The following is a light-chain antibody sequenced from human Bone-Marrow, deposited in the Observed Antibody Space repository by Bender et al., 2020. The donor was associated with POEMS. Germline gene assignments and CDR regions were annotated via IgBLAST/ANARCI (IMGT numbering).Light chain of an antibody. Sequence: SYVLTQPPSVSVAPGQTARITCGGNNIGSKTVNWYQQKPGQAPLVVVYDDSERPSGIPERFSGSKSGTSASLAITGLQAEDEGDYYCQSYDNSLGGWVFGGGTKLTVL. J-gene: IGLJ3*02. CDR1: NIGSKT. V-gene: IGLV3-21*02. CDR3: QSYDNSLGGWV. CDR2: DDS.